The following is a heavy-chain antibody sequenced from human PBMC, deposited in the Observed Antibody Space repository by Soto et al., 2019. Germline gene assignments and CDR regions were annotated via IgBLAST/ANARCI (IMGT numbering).Heavy chain of an antibody. V-gene: IGHV3-30-3*01. CDR2: ISYDGNTK. J-gene: IGHJ6*02. D-gene: IGHD2-15*01. CDR3: ARDGYCSGGSCLDGMDI. CDR1: GFTFSTYT. Sequence: PVGSLRLSCAASGFTFSTYTMHWVRQAPGKGLEWVSLISYDGNTKYYADSVKGRFTISRDNSKNTVYLQMNSLRADDTAMYYCARDGYCSGGSCLDGMDIWGQGTTVTVSS.